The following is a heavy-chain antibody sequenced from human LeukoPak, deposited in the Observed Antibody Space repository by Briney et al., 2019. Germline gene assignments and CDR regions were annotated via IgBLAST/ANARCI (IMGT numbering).Heavy chain of an antibody. Sequence: GGSLRLSCAASGFTFSSYWMSWVRQAPGKGLEWVANIKQDGSEKYYVDSVKGRFTISRDNAKNSLYLQMNSLRAEDTAVYYCARDRDSYGLFFDYWGQGTLVTVSS. V-gene: IGHV3-7*01. CDR3: ARDRDSYGLFFDY. D-gene: IGHD5-18*01. CDR1: GFTFSSYW. J-gene: IGHJ4*02. CDR2: IKQDGSEK.